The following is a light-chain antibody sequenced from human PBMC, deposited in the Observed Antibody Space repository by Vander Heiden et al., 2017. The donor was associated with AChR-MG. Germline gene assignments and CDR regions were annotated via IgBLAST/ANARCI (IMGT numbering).Light chain of an antibody. CDR3: KQYGSAPPIT. CDR1: QSVSSSY. Sequence: EIVLTQSPGTLSLSPGERATLSCRASQSVSSSYLAWYQQKPGQAPRLLIYGASSRATGIPDRFSGSGSGTDFTLTISRLETEDFAVYYCKQYGSAPPITFGQGTRLEIQ. V-gene: IGKV3-20*01. CDR2: GAS. J-gene: IGKJ5*01.